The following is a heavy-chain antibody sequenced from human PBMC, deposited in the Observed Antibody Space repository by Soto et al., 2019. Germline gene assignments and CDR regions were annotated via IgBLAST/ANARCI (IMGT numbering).Heavy chain of an antibody. CDR2: INSDGSST. CDR3: VRTSLVVAAATREDY. CDR1: GVTFSSYW. D-gene: IGHD2-15*01. J-gene: IGHJ4*02. Sequence: PGVSLRLSCAASGVTFSSYWMHWFRQAPGKGLVWVSRINSDGSSTSYAGSVKGRFTISRDNAKNTLYLQMNSLRAEDTAVYYCVRTSLVVAAATREDYWGQGTLVTVSS. V-gene: IGHV3-74*01.